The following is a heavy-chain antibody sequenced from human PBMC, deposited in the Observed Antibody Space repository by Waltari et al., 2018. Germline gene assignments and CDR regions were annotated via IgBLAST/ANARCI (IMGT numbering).Heavy chain of an antibody. Sequence: EVQLVQSGAEVKKPGESLKISCKGSGYSFTSYWIGRVRQMPGKGLEWMGLIYPGDSDTRYSPSFQGQVTISADKSISTAYLQWSSLKASDTAMYYCARGYYDFWSGYYPPDYWGQGTLVTVSS. CDR2: IYPGDSDT. D-gene: IGHD3-3*01. CDR3: ARGYYDFWSGYYPPDY. V-gene: IGHV5-51*03. CDR1: GYSFTSYW. J-gene: IGHJ4*02.